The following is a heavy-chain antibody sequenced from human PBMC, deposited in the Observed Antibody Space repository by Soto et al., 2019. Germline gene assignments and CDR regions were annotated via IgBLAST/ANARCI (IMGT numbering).Heavy chain of an antibody. CDR2: INPNSGGT. J-gene: IGHJ6*02. D-gene: IGHD4-17*01. CDR1: GYTFTGYY. Sequence: ASVKVSCKASGYTFTGYYMDWVRQAPGQGLEWMGWINPNSGGTNYAQKFQGWVTTTRDTSISTAYMELSRLRSDDTAVYYCARDQVTTVVTEQTPTKSXYGMDVWGQGTTVTVSS. CDR3: ARDQVTTVVTEQTPTKSXYGMDV. V-gene: IGHV1-2*04.